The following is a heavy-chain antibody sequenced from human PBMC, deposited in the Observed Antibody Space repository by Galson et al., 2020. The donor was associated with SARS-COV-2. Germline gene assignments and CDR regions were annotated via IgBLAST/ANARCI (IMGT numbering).Heavy chain of an antibody. D-gene: IGHD5-18*01. CDR2: IYWDDDK. V-gene: IGHV2-5*02. Sequence: VSGPTLVKPTQTLTLTCTFSGFSLSTSGVGVGWIRQPPGKALEWLALIYWDDDKRYSPSLKSRLTITKDTSKNQVVLTMTNMDPVDTATYYCARREGGVQLWSRNWFDPWGQGTLVTVSS. J-gene: IGHJ5*02. CDR1: GFSLSTSGVG. CDR3: ARREGGVQLWSRNWFDP.